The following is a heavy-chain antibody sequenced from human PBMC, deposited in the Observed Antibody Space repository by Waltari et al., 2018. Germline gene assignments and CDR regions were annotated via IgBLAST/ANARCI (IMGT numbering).Heavy chain of an antibody. D-gene: IGHD6-19*01. CDR2: IKEDGSDK. CDR1: GFSFSDYW. J-gene: IGHJ4*02. V-gene: IGHV3-7*01. Sequence: EVQLVESGGGLVQPGGSLRLSCAASGFSFSDYWMSWVSQVPGKGLEWVANIKEDGSDKYFVDSVRGRFTISRDNAQKTLFLQMNSLRTEDTAVYYCARDEGSGWFLYWGQGTLVTVSS. CDR3: ARDEGSGWFLY.